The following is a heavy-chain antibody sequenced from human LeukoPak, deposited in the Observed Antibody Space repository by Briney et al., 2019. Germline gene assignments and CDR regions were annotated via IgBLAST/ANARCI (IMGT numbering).Heavy chain of an antibody. CDR3: AREYSRDWFDP. D-gene: IGHD4-11*01. Sequence: SVKVSCKASGYTFTSYDINWVRQATGLGLEWMGGIIPIFGTANYAQKFQGRVTITADKSTSTAYMELSSLRSEDTAVYYCAREYSRDWFDPWGQGTLVTVSS. CDR1: GYTFTSYD. J-gene: IGHJ5*02. CDR2: IIPIFGTA. V-gene: IGHV1-69*06.